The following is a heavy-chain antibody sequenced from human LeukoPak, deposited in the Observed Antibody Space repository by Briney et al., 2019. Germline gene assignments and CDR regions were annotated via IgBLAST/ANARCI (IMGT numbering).Heavy chain of an antibody. CDR1: GGSISSYY. J-gene: IGHJ6*02. Sequence: SETLSLTCTVSGGSISSYYWSWIRQPPGKGLEWIGYISYSGSTNYNPSLKSRVTISVDTSKTQFSLKLSSVTAADTAVYYCARHGGGYYYYGMDVWGQGTTVTVSS. CDR3: ARHGGGYYYYGMDV. D-gene: IGHD2-15*01. V-gene: IGHV4-59*01. CDR2: ISYSGST.